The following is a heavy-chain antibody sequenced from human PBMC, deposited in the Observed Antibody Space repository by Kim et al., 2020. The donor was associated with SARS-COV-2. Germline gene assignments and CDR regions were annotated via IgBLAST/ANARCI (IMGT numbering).Heavy chain of an antibody. V-gene: IGHV4-34*01. J-gene: IGHJ5*02. CDR1: GGSFSGYY. CDR3: ARRPDVGVVPAAYNWFDP. Sequence: SETLSLTCAVYGGSFSGYYWSWIRQPPGKGLEWIGEINHSGSTNYNPSLKSRVTISVDTSKNQFSLKLSSVTAADTAVYYCARRPDVGVVPAAYNWFDPWGQGTLVTVSS. CDR2: INHSGST. D-gene: IGHD2-2*01.